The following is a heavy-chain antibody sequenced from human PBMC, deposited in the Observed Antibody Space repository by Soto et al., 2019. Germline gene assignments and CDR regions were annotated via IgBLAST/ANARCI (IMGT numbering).Heavy chain of an antibody. V-gene: IGHV4-4*02. CDR2: IHHSGTT. Sequence: QVQLQESGPGLVKPSGTLSLTCAVSGGSISSSNWWTWVRQPPGKGLEWIGEIHHSGTTNDNPSLKSRVTISVDKSKNQFSLKLSSVTAADTAVYYCARGQGDSSGYYPFDYWGQGTLVTVSS. J-gene: IGHJ4*02. D-gene: IGHD3-22*01. CDR3: ARGQGDSSGYYPFDY. CDR1: GGSISSSNW.